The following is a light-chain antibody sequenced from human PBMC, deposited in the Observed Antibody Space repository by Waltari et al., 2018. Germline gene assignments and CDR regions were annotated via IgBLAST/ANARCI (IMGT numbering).Light chain of an antibody. Sequence: IVLTQSPGTLSLSPGERATLSCRASQSISSFLVWYQQKPGQAPRLLIYGASTRATCIPDRFSGSGSGTDFSLTISRLEPEDFAVYYCQHYVRLPVTFGQGTKVEIK. CDR1: QSISSF. V-gene: IGKV3-20*01. J-gene: IGKJ1*01. CDR3: QHYVRLPVT. CDR2: GAS.